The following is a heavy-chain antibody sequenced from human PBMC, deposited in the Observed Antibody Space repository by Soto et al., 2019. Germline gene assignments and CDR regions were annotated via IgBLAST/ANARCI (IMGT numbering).Heavy chain of an antibody. Sequence: TLSLTCTVSGGSVTGGPFYWTWIRQFPGKGLDFIGSMYCRGTTFYSPSFKSRVTMSLDASNNQLSLNLTSVSAAATAVYYCARGGSLMVTFGGIADVNFDSWGQGTQVTVSS. CDR1: GGSVTGGPFY. V-gene: IGHV4-31*03. D-gene: IGHD3-16*01. CDR2: MYCRGTT. CDR3: ARGGSLMVTFGGIADVNFDS. J-gene: IGHJ4*02.